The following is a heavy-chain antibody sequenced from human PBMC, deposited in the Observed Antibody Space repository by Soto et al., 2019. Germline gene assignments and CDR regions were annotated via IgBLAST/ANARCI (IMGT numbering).Heavy chain of an antibody. D-gene: IGHD3-9*01. CDR2: IYWDDDK. Sequence: QITLKESGPPLVKSTQTLTLTCTFSGFSLSTSGVGVGWIRQPPGKALEWLALIYWDDDKRYSPSLKSRLTITKDTSKNQVVLTMTNMDPVDTATYYCAHWGIFHDAFDIWGQGTMVTVSS. CDR1: GFSLSTSGVG. V-gene: IGHV2-5*02. J-gene: IGHJ3*02. CDR3: AHWGIFHDAFDI.